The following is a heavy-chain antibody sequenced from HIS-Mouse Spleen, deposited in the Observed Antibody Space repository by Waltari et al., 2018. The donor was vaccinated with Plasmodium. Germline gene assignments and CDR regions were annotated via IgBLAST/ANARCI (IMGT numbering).Heavy chain of an antibody. CDR3: ARKFYDYVWGSYRPIDAFDI. CDR1: GGSISSSSYY. CDR2: MYYSGST. V-gene: IGHV4-39*07. D-gene: IGHD3-16*02. Sequence: QLQLQESGPGLVKPSETLSLTCTVSGGSISSSSYYWGWIRQPPGKGMEWIGSMYYSGSTYYNPSLKSRVTISVDTSKNQFSLKLSSVTAADTAVYYCARKFYDYVWGSYRPIDAFDIWGQGTMVTVSS. J-gene: IGHJ3*02.